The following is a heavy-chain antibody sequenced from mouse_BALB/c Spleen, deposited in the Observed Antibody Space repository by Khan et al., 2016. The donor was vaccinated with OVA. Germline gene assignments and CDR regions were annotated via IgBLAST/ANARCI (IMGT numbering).Heavy chain of an antibody. CDR1: GYSITSDYA. CDR3: ARVYGGDFDY. V-gene: IGHV3-2*02. CDR2: ISYSGNT. J-gene: IGHJ2*02. Sequence: EVQLDESGPGLVKPSQSLSLTCTVTGYSITSDYAWNWIRQFPGNKLEWMGFISYSGNTKYNPSLKSRFSITRDTSKNQFFLQLNSVTTEDTATYYCARVYGGDFDYWGQGTSLTVSS. D-gene: IGHD1-1*01.